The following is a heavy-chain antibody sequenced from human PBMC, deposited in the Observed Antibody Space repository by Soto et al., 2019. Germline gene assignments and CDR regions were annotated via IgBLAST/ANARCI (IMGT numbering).Heavy chain of an antibody. V-gene: IGHV3-23*01. J-gene: IGHJ4*02. D-gene: IGHD3-3*01. Sequence: GGSLRLSCAASGFTFINYAMTWVRQTPGKGLEWVSGISGSGGTPYYADSVKGRFTVSRDKSKNTLFLQMNNLRAEDTAVYYCAKVAHYDFWSGYPYYFEYWGQGTLVTVSS. CDR3: AKVAHYDFWSGYPYYFEY. CDR2: ISGSGGTP. CDR1: GFTFINYA.